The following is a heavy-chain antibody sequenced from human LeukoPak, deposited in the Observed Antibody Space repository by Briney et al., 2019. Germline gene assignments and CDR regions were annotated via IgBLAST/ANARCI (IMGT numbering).Heavy chain of an antibody. J-gene: IGHJ2*01. Sequence: GGSLRLSCAASGFTVSSNYMSWVSQAPGKGLEWVSFIYSGGSTYYADSVKGRFTISRDNSKNSLYLQKHSLRAEDTAVYYCARDFELWGRDTLVTVSS. CDR3: ARDFEL. CDR2: IYSGGST. V-gene: IGHV3-66*02. CDR1: GFTVSSNY.